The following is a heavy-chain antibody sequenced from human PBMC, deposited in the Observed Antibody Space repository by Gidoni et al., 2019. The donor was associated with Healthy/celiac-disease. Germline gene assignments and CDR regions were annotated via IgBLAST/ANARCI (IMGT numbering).Heavy chain of an antibody. J-gene: IGHJ5*02. D-gene: IGHD3-16*01. V-gene: IGHV4-34*01. Sequence: QVQLQQWGAGLLKPSEPLSLTCAFYGGSFSGYYWSWIRQPTGKGLEWIGEINHSGSTNYNPSLKSRVTISVDTSKNQFSLKLSSVTAADTAVYYWARGRLLGWFDPWGQGTLVTVSS. CDR3: ARGRLLGWFDP. CDR1: GGSFSGYY. CDR2: INHSGST.